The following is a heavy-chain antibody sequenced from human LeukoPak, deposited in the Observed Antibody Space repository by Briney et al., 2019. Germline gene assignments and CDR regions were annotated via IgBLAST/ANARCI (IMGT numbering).Heavy chain of an antibody. D-gene: IGHD3-22*01. J-gene: IGHJ4*02. Sequence: PGGSLRLSCEASGFTFSDHYMDWVRQAPGKGLEWVGRTTNKANSYTTEYAASVKGRFTISRDNSKKTVYLQMNSLRADDTAVYYCARDADYYDKGGTFDYWGQGTLVTVSS. V-gene: IGHV3-72*01. CDR2: TTNKANSYTT. CDR3: ARDADYYDKGGTFDY. CDR1: GFTFSDHY.